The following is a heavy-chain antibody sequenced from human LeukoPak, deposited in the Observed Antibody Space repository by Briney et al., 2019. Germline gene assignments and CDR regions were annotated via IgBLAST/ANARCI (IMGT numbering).Heavy chain of an antibody. V-gene: IGHV5-51*01. Sequence: GESLKISCKGSGYSFTSYWIGWVRQMPGKGLEWRGIIYPGDSDTRYSPSFQGQVTISANKSISTAYPQWSSLKASDTAMYYCARTEGSRRNWFDPWGQGTLVTVSS. J-gene: IGHJ5*02. D-gene: IGHD6-13*01. CDR2: IYPGDSDT. CDR1: GYSFTSYW. CDR3: ARTEGSRRNWFDP.